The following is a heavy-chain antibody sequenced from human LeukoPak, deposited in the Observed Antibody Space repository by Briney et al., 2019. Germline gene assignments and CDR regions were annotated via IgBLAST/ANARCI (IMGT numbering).Heavy chain of an antibody. Sequence: SETLSLTCTVSGGSISSSSYYWGWIRQPPGKGLEWIGSIYYSGSTYYNPSLKSRVTISVDTSKNQFSLKLSSVTAADTAVYYCARQRPRYYDVDYWGQGTLVTVSS. J-gene: IGHJ4*02. V-gene: IGHV4-39*01. CDR2: IYYSGST. D-gene: IGHD3-3*01. CDR1: GGSISSSSYY. CDR3: ARQRPRYYDVDY.